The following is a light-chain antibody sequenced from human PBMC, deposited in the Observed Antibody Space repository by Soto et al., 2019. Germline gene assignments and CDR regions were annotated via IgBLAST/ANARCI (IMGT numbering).Light chain of an antibody. CDR1: QDVSNY. Sequence: IQMTQSPSSLSASVGYRVTITCQASQDVSNYLNWYQQKLGKAPKLLIYDASNLETGVPSRFSGSGSGTYFSFTISSLQPEDFATYYCQQYSNLITFGQGTRLEI. J-gene: IGKJ5*01. CDR3: QQYSNLIT. CDR2: DAS. V-gene: IGKV1-33*01.